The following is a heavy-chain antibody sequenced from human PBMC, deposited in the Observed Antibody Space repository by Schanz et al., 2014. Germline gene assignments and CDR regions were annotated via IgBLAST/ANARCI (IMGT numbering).Heavy chain of an antibody. CDR3: ARVSIEFERGKSYYYYMDV. CDR1: GYAFSDYG. D-gene: IGHD3-10*01. J-gene: IGHJ6*03. Sequence: QVQLVQSGAEVKKPGASVKVSCKTSGYAFSDYGISWVRQAPGQGPEFMGWISTFRNEDTNSAQRFQGRLTMTRNTSISTAYMELNSLTSEDTAVYYCARVSIEFERGKSYYYYMDVWGRGTTVTVSS. V-gene: IGHV1-18*01. CDR2: ISTFRNEDT.